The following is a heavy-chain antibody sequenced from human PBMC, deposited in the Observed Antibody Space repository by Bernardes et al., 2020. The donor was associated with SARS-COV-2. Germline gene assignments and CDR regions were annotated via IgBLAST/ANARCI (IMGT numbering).Heavy chain of an antibody. J-gene: IGHJ5*02. CDR3: ARVSAITGTASASYNWFDP. Sequence: ASVQVSCKASGYTFTSYGISWVRQAPGQGREWMGWISAYNGNTNYSQKLQGRVTMTTDTSTSTAYMELRSLRSDDTAVYYCARVSAITGTASASYNWFDPWGQGTLVTVSS. D-gene: IGHD1-20*01. V-gene: IGHV1-18*01. CDR1: GYTFTSYG. CDR2: ISAYNGNT.